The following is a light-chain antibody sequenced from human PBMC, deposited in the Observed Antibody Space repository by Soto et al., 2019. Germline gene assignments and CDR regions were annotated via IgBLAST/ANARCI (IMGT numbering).Light chain of an antibody. V-gene: IGKV1-9*01. Sequence: DIQMTQSPSSLSASVGDRVTITCRASQSISSYLNWYQQKPGKAPKLLTYAASSLQSGVPSRFSGSGSGTEFTLTISSLQPEDFATYYCQQLNSYPFTFGGGTRWIS. CDR2: AAS. CDR1: QSISSY. J-gene: IGKJ4*01. CDR3: QQLNSYPFT.